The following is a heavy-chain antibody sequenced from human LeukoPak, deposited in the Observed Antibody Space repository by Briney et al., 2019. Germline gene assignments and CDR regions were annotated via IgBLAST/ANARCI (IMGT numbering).Heavy chain of an antibody. Sequence: PSETLSLTCTVSGGSISSYYWSWIRQPPGKGLEWIGYIYYSGSTNYNPSLKSRVTISVDTSKNQFSLKLSSVTAADTAVYYCARGDYGRSIDYWGQGTLVTVSS. CDR1: GGSISSYY. CDR3: ARGDYGRSIDY. CDR2: IYYSGST. D-gene: IGHD4-17*01. J-gene: IGHJ4*02. V-gene: IGHV4-59*01.